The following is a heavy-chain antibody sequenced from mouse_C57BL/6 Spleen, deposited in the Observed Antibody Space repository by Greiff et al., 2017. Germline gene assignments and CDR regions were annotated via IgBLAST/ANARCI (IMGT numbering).Heavy chain of an antibody. CDR3: ARDYGSSSAWFAY. D-gene: IGHD1-1*01. CDR2: IYPRSGNT. J-gene: IGHJ3*01. CDR1: GYTFTSYG. Sequence: QVQLQQSGAELARPGASVKLSCKASGYTFTSYGISWVKQRTGQGLEWIGEIYPRSGNTYYNEKFKGKATLTADKSSSTAYMELRSLTSEDSAVYFCARDYGSSSAWFAYWGKGTLVTVSA. V-gene: IGHV1-81*01.